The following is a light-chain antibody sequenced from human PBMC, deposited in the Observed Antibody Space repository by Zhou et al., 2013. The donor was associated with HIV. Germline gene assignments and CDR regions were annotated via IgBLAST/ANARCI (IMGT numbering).Light chain of an antibody. CDR3: LSYDTSLSGSI. J-gene: IGLJ2*01. CDR1: SSNIGAGYD. V-gene: IGLV1-40*01. Sequence: QSVLTQPPSVSGAPGQRVTISCTGSSSNIGAGYDVHWYQQLPGTAPKLLIYGNTNRPSGVPDRFSGSNSGTSASLAITGLQAEDEADYYCLSYDTSLSGSIFGGGTKLTVL. CDR2: GNT.